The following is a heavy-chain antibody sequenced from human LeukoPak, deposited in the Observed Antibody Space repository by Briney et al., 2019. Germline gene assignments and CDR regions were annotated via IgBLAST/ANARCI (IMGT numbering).Heavy chain of an antibody. Sequence: GGSLRLSCAASGFTFSSYGMHWVRQAPGKGLEWVAVIWYDGSNKYYADSVKGRFTISRDNSKNTLYLQMNSLRAEDTAVYYCARDGSRRFGGLLDYYFDYWGQGTLVTVSS. CDR2: IWYDGSNK. V-gene: IGHV3-33*01. CDR1: GFTFSSYG. J-gene: IGHJ4*02. CDR3: ARDGSRRFGGLLDYYFDY. D-gene: IGHD3-10*01.